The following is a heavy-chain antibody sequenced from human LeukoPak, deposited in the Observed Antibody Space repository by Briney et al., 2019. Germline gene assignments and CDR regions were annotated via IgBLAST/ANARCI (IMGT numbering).Heavy chain of an antibody. CDR1: GFTFSSYA. Sequence: GGSLRLSCAASGFTFSSYAMSWVRQAPGKGLEWVSAISGSGGSTYYADSVKGRFTISRDNSKNTLYLQMNSLRAEDTAVYYCAIDLSTGGLVDYFDYWGQGTLVTVSS. D-gene: IGHD1-14*01. CDR3: AIDLSTGGLVDYFDY. J-gene: IGHJ4*02. V-gene: IGHV3-23*01. CDR2: ISGSGGST.